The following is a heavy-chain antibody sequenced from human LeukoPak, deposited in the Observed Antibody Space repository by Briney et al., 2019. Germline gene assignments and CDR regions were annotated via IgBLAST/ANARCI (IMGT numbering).Heavy chain of an antibody. J-gene: IGHJ4*02. D-gene: IGHD2-15*01. V-gene: IGHV5-51*01. Sequence: GESLKISCKVSGYSFTSYWIGWVRQMPGKGLEWMGIIYPAESDTKYSPSFQGQVTISADKSISTSYVQWSSLKASDTATYYCARQSDSDSPFDYWGQGTLVTVSS. CDR2: IYPAESDT. CDR3: ARQSDSDSPFDY. CDR1: GYSFTSYW.